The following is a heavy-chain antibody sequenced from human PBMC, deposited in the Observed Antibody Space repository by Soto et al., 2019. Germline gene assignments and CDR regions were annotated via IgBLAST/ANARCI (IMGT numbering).Heavy chain of an antibody. J-gene: IGHJ4*02. Sequence: PSETLSLTCAVYGGSFSGYYWSWIRQPPGKGLEWIGEINHSGSTNYNPSLKSRFTISVDTSKNQFSLKLSSVTAADTAVYYCAMTERYGDFLYYWGQGTLVTVSS. V-gene: IGHV4-34*01. CDR2: INHSGST. CDR3: AMTERYGDFLYY. CDR1: GGSFSGYY. D-gene: IGHD4-17*01.